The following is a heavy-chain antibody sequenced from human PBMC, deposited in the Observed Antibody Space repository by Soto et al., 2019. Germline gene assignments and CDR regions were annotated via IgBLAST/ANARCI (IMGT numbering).Heavy chain of an antibody. V-gene: IGHV3-7*01. CDR1: GFTFSSYW. D-gene: IGHD2-15*01. CDR3: AREALVVVAATTYYGMDV. CDR2: IKQDGSEK. Sequence: LRLSCAASGFTFSSYWMSWVRQAPGKGLEWVANIKQDGSEKYYVDPVKGRFTISRDNAKNSLYLQMNSLRAEDTAVYYCAREALVVVAATTYYGMDVWGQGTTVTVSS. J-gene: IGHJ6*02.